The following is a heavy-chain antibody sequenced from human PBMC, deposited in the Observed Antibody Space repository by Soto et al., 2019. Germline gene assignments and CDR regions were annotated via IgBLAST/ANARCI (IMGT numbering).Heavy chain of an antibody. D-gene: IGHD2-15*01. V-gene: IGHV3-23*01. J-gene: IGHJ6*02. CDR3: ANDLYPTPSSIVVVPRNGMDV. CDR2: ISGSGGST. CDR1: GFTFSSYA. Sequence: GGSLRLSCAASGFTFSSYAMSWVRQAPGKGLEWVSAISGSGGSTYYADSVKGRFTISRDNSKNTLYLQTNSTRAEDTAVYYSANDLYPTPSSIVVVPRNGMDVWGQGSTVTVSS.